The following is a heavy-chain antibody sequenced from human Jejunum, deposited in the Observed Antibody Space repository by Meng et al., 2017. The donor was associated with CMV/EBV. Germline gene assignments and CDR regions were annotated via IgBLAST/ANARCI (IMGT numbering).Heavy chain of an antibody. Sequence: FTFSAYEINWVRQAPGKGLEWISYISSGGTFILYADSVQGRFTISRDNAKNSLYLQMNSLRVEDTAVYYCARLGVTNDFWSGLGYWGQGTLVTVSS. V-gene: IGHV3-48*03. CDR3: ARLGVTNDFWSGLGY. J-gene: IGHJ4*02. CDR2: ISSGGTFI. CDR1: FTFSAYE. D-gene: IGHD3-3*01.